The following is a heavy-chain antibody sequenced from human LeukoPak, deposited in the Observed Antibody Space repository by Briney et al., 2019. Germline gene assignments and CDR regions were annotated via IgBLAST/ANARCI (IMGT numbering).Heavy chain of an antibody. CDR3: ARSPWGHKIDY. V-gene: IGHV3-48*04. D-gene: IGHD1-26*01. J-gene: IGHJ4*02. CDR1: GFTFSSYS. Sequence: GGSLRLSCAASGFTFSSYSMNWVRQAPGKGLEWVSYISSGGYTIYYADSVKGRFTNSRDNAKNSLYLQMNSLRAEDTAVYYCARSPWGHKIDYWGQGTLVTVSS. CDR2: ISSGGYTI.